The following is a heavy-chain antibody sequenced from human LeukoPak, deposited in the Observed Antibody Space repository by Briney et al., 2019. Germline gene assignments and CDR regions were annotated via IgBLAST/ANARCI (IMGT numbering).Heavy chain of an antibody. Sequence: PSETLSLTCTVSGGSISTFYWSWIRQRPGKGLEWIGYIYYSGSTNYNPSLKSRVTISADTSKNQFSLKLSSVTAADTAVYYCARGTGKWDAFDIWGQGTMVTVSS. V-gene: IGHV4-59*01. CDR2: IYYSGST. CDR1: GGSISTFY. CDR3: ARGTGKWDAFDI. D-gene: IGHD3/OR15-3a*01. J-gene: IGHJ3*02.